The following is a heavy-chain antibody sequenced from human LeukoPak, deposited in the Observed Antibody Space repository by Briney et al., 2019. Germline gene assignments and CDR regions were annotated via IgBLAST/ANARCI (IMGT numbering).Heavy chain of an antibody. CDR3: AREGDCSSTSCYEDYYYGMDV. CDR1: GGTFSSYA. D-gene: IGHD2-2*01. J-gene: IGHJ6*02. V-gene: IGHV1-69*13. CDR2: IIPIFGIA. Sequence: ASVKVSCKASGGTFSSYAISWVRQAPGQGLEWMGGIIPIFGIANYAQKFQGRVTITADESTSTAYMELSSLRSEDTAVYYCAREGDCSSTSCYEDYYYGMDVWGQGTTVTVSS.